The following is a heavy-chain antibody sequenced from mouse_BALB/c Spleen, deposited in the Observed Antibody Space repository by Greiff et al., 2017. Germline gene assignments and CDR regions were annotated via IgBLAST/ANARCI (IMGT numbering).Heavy chain of an antibody. CDR1: GYTFTSYW. J-gene: IGHJ4*01. CDR3: ARSYGNYDAMDY. V-gene: IGHV1-7*01. CDR2: INPSTGYT. Sequence: QVQLQQSGAELAKPGASVKMSCKASGYTFTSYWMHWVKQRPGQGLEWIGYINPSTGYTEYNQKFKDKATLTADKSSSTAYVQLSSLTSEDSAVYYCARSYGNYDAMDYWGQGTSVTVSS. D-gene: IGHD2-1*01.